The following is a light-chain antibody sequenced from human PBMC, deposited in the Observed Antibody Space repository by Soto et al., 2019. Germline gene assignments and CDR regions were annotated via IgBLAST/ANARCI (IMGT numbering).Light chain of an antibody. V-gene: IGLV2-11*01. CDR2: DVS. J-gene: IGLJ1*01. Sequence: QSALTQPRSVSGSPGQSVTISCTGTSSDVGGYNYVSWYQQHPGKAPKLMIYDVSKRPSGVPDRFSGSKSGNTASLTISGLQAEDEADYYCSSYTSSTPLGYVFGTGTKVTVL. CDR3: SSYTSSTPLGYV. CDR1: SSDVGGYNY.